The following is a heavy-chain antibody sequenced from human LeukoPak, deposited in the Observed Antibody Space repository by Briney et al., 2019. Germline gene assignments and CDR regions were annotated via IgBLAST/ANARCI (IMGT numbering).Heavy chain of an antibody. CDR3: AKAGSWYYCYYYMDV. CDR2: ISGSGGAT. J-gene: IGHJ6*03. V-gene: IGHV3-23*01. CDR1: GFTFSSYG. Sequence: GGSLRLSCAASGFTFSSYGMHWVRQAPGKGLEWVSAISGSGGATYYADSVKGRFTISRDNSKNTLYLQMNSLRAEDTAVYYCAKAGSWYYCYYYMDVRGKGTTVTISS.